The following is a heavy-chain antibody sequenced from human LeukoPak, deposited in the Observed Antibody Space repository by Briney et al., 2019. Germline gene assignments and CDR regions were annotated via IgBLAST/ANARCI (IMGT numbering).Heavy chain of an antibody. J-gene: IGHJ5*02. V-gene: IGHV3-7*01. CDR1: GFTFSSYW. Sequence: PGGSLRLSCAASGFTFSSYWMSWVRQAPGKGLEWVANIKQDGSEKYYVDSVKGRFTISRDNAKISLYLQMNSLRAEDTAVYYCARESGPDLRYFDMGDWFDPWGQGTLVTVSS. CDR3: ARESGPDLRYFDMGDWFDP. CDR2: IKQDGSEK. D-gene: IGHD3-9*01.